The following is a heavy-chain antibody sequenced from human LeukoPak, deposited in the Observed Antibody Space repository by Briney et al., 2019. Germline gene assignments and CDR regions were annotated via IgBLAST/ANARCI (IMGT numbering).Heavy chain of an antibody. D-gene: IGHD4/OR15-4a*01. CDR3: AKGSRPPLYGGRTDYFDY. Sequence: GGSLRLSCAASGFTFDDYAMHWVRQAPGKGLEWVSGISWNSGSIGYADSVKGRFTISRDNAKNSLYLQMNSLRAEDTALYYCAKGSRPPLYGGRTDYFDYWGQGTLVTVSS. V-gene: IGHV3-9*01. CDR2: ISWNSGSI. CDR1: GFTFDDYA. J-gene: IGHJ4*02.